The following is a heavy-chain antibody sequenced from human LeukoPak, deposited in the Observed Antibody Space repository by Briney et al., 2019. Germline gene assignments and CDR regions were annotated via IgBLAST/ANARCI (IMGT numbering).Heavy chain of an antibody. D-gene: IGHD2-2*02. CDR3: ASTCSSISCYSWGFDY. CDR2: IYTSGST. V-gene: IGHV4-4*07. CDR1: GGSISSYY. Sequence: SETLSLTCTVSGGSISSYYWSWIRQPAGKGLEWIGRIYTSGSTNYNPSLKSRVTMSVDTSKNQFSLKLSSVTAADTAVYYCASTCSSISCYSWGFDYWGQGTLVTVSS. J-gene: IGHJ4*02.